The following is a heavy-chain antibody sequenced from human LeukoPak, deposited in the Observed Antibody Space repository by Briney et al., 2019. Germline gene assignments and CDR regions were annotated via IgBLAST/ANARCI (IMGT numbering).Heavy chain of an antibody. J-gene: IGHJ5*02. CDR3: ARRAPYRYYYGSGNPFVP. Sequence: GASVKVSCKASGYTFTSYDINWVRQATGQGLEWMGWMNPNSGNTGYAQKFQGRVTMTRNTSISTAYMELSSLRSEDTAVYYCARRAPYRYYYGSGNPFVPWGQGTLVTVSS. V-gene: IGHV1-8*01. CDR2: MNPNSGNT. D-gene: IGHD3-10*01. CDR1: GYTFTSYD.